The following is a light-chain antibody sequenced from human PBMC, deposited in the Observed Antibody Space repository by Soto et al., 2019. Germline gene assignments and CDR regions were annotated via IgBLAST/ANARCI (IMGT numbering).Light chain of an antibody. V-gene: IGKV2-30*01. CDR3: MQGRHWPPYT. Sequence: DVVMTQSPLSLSVTLGQPASVSCRSSQSLVYSDGNTYLTWFQQRPGHSPRRLIYKVSNRDSGVPDRFSGSGSGTDFTLRISRVEAEDVGIYYCMQGRHWPPYTFGQGTKLEIK. J-gene: IGKJ2*01. CDR1: QSLVYSDGNTY. CDR2: KVS.